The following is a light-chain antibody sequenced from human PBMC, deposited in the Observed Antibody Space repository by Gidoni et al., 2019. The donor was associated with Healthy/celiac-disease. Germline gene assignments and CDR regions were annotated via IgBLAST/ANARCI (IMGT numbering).Light chain of an antibody. Sequence: EIVLTPPPGTLSSSPGERATLSCRASQSVSSSYLAWYQQKPGQAPRLLIYGASSRATGIPDRFSGSGSGTDFTLTISRLEPEDFAVYYCQQYGSSPYTFGQGTKLEIK. V-gene: IGKV3-20*01. J-gene: IGKJ2*01. CDR3: QQYGSSPYT. CDR2: GAS. CDR1: QSVSSSY.